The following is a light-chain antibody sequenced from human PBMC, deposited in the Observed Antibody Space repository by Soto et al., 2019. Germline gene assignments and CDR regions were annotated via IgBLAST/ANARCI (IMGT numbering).Light chain of an antibody. CDR3: AAWDDSLSGRV. CDR1: SSNIGSNY. V-gene: IGLV1-47*01. J-gene: IGLJ2*01. Sequence: QSVLTQPPSASGAPGQRVTISCSGSSSNIGSNYVYWYQQLPGTAPKLLIYRSNQRPSGVPDRFSGSKSGTSASLAISGLQSEDEADYYCAAWDDSLSGRVFGGGTKLTVL. CDR2: RSN.